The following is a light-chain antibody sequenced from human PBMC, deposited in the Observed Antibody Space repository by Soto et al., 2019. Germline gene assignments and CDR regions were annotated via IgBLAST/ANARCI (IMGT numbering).Light chain of an antibody. CDR2: DAS. J-gene: IGKJ4*01. Sequence: EIVLTQSPATLSLSPGERATLSCRASQSINRHLAWYRQKPGQAPRLLIYDASNRATGIPARFSGSGSGTDFTLTISSLEPEDFGVYYCQQRSIWPPVTFGGGTKVEIK. CDR3: QQRSIWPPVT. V-gene: IGKV3-11*01. CDR1: QSINRH.